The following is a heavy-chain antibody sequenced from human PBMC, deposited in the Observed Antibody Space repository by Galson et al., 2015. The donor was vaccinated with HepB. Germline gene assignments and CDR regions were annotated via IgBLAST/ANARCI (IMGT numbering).Heavy chain of an antibody. D-gene: IGHD2-15*01. CDR1: GGSISSGSYY. J-gene: IGHJ6*02. CDR2: IYTSGST. Sequence: TLSLTCTVSGGSISSGSYYWSWIRQPAGKGLEWIGRIYTSGSTNYNPSLKSRVTISVDTSKNQFSLKLSSVTAADTAVYYCGTSAQKGYYYGMDVWGQGTTVTVSS. V-gene: IGHV4-61*02. CDR3: GTSAQKGYYYGMDV.